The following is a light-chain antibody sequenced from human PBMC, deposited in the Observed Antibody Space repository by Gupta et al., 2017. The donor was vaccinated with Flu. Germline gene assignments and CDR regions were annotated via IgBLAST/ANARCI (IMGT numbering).Light chain of an antibody. CDR3: HARDSSSNHPV. V-gene: IGLV3-19*01. CDR2: GKN. CDR1: NIGSYN. J-gene: IGLJ1*01. Sequence: QGNNIGSYNARWYQQKPGQAPVLVIYGKNDRPSGIPDRFSGSSSGNTATLTITGAQAEDEADYYCHARDSSSNHPVFGAGTKLTVL.